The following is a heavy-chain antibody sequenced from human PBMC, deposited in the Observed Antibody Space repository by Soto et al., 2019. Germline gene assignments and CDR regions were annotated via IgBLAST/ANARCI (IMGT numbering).Heavy chain of an antibody. CDR2: FDPEDGET. Sequence: ASVKVSCKVSGYTLTELSMHWVRQAPGKGLEWMGGFDPEDGETIYAQKFQGRVTMTEDTSTDTAYMELSSLRPEDTAVYYCATDALGYCSGGGCLTWGQGTLVTVSS. CDR1: GYTLTELS. CDR3: ATDALGYCSGGGCLT. V-gene: IGHV1-24*01. J-gene: IGHJ5*02. D-gene: IGHD2-15*01.